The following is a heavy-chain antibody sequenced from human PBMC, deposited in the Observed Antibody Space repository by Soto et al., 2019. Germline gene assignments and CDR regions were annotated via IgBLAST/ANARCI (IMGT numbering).Heavy chain of an antibody. J-gene: IGHJ6*04. CDR1: GFTFSSYS. V-gene: IGHV3-48*01. CDR2: ITSSSSI. Sequence: EVQLVESGGGLVQPGGSLRLSCAASGFTFSSYSMNWVRQAPGKGLEWVSYITSSSSIYYADSVKGRFTISRDNAKDSLYLQMNSLRADDTAVYYCARNWYVWGKGTTVTVSS. CDR3: ARNWYV.